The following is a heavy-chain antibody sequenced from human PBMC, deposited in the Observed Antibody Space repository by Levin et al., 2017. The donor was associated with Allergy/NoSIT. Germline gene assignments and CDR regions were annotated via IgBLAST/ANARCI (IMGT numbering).Heavy chain of an antibody. V-gene: IGHV3-15*01. J-gene: IGHJ3*01. D-gene: IGHD5-18*01. CDR2: IKSKGNGGTT. CDR1: GFTFTNAW. Sequence: GESLKISCAASGFTFTNAWMSWVRQTPGQGLEWVGRIKSKGNGGTTDYAAPVKGRFTISRDDSKDMLYLQLSSLKTEDTALYYCATEGYGYGYHSFDVWGPGTMVTVSS. CDR3: ATEGYGYGYHSFDV.